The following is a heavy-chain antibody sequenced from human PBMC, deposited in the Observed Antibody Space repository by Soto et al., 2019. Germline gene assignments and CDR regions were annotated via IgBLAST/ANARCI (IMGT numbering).Heavy chain of an antibody. Sequence: GGSLRLSCEASGFTFSDHYMTWLRQSPGKGPEYISYISENSDYTNYADSVKGRFTVSRDNAKNLLYLQMNSLRAEDTAIYYCATDRVKLDSWGQGTPVTVSS. CDR3: ATDRVKLDS. V-gene: IGHV3-11*06. J-gene: IGHJ4*02. CDR2: ISENSDYT. CDR1: GFTFSDHY. D-gene: IGHD4-4*01.